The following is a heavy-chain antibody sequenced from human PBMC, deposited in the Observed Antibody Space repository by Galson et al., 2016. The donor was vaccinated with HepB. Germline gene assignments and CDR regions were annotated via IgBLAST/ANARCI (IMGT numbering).Heavy chain of an antibody. CDR3: AGGGYSSSWYLFDAFDI. CDR1: GGSISSSDNY. Sequence: SETLSLTCNVSGGSISSSDNYWGWIRQPPGKGLEWIGSIYYSGSTYYNPSPRSGITISVDTSKNHFSLNLTCVTAADTAVYYCAGGGYSSSWYLFDAFDIWGQGTMVTVSS. D-gene: IGHD6-13*01. J-gene: IGHJ3*02. CDR2: IYYSGST. V-gene: IGHV4-39*02.